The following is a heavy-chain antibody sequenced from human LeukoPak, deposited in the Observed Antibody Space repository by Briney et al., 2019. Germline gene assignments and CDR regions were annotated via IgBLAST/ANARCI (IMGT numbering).Heavy chain of an antibody. D-gene: IGHD3-10*01. CDR2: IKTDGSEK. J-gene: IGHJ3*02. CDR3: ASPLLWFGEVDAFDI. V-gene: IGHV3-7*03. Sequence: PGGSLRLSCVASGFTLRDYWMSWVRQAPGKGLEWVANIKTDGSEKNYENSVKGRFTISRDNAKNSLYLQMDSLRAEDTAVYYCASPLLWFGEVDAFDIWGQGTMVTVSS. CDR1: GFTLRDYW.